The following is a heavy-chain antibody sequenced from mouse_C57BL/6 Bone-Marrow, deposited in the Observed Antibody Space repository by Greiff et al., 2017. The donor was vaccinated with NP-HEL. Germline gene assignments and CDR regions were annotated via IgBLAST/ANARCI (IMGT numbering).Heavy chain of an antibody. CDR1: GFTFSSYA. CDR2: ISDGGSYT. V-gene: IGHV5-4*01. D-gene: IGHD2-12*01. CDR3: AIYYSGY. J-gene: IGHJ2*01. Sequence: EVHLVESGGGLVKPGGSLKLSCAASGFTFSSYAMSWVRHTPEKRLEWVATISDGGSYTYYPDNVKGRFTISRDNAKNNLYLQMSHLKSEDTAMYYCAIYYSGYWGQGTTLTVSS.